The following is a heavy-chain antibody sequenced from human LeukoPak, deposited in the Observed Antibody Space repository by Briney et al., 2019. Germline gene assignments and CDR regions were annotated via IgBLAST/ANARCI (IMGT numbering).Heavy chain of an antibody. Sequence: GGPLRLSCAASGFTFSSYNMNWVRQAPGKGLEWVSYISRSTSAIYYADSAKGRFTISRDNAKNSLYLQMNSLRDEDTAVYYCARDPPHSTGPWYYGMDVWGQGTTVTVSS. V-gene: IGHV3-48*02. J-gene: IGHJ6*02. CDR1: GFTFSSYN. CDR3: ARDPPHSTGPWYYGMDV. CDR2: ISRSTSAI. D-gene: IGHD6-19*01.